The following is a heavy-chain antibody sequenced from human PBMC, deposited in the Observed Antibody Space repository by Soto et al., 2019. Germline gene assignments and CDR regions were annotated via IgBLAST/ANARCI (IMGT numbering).Heavy chain of an antibody. V-gene: IGHV1-46*03. J-gene: IGHJ6*02. Sequence: ASVNVSCKASGYTFTSYCMHWVRQAPGQGLEWMGIINPSGGSTSYAQKFQGRVTMTRDTSTSTVYMELSSLRSEDTAVYYCGRAAAAGKGSYYGMDGWGQGTTVT. CDR3: GRAAAAGKGSYYGMDG. CDR2: INPSGGST. D-gene: IGHD6-13*01. CDR1: GYTFTSYC.